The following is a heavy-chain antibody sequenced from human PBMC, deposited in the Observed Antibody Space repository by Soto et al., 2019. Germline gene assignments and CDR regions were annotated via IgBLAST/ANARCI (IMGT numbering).Heavy chain of an antibody. Sequence: EVHLVESGGGLVQPGGSLRLSCTASGFTFSNYWMDWFRQAPGKGLEWVANINQDGSEEHYVDSVKGRFTISRDNAKSSLYLQMRSLTAEDSALYYCSRSLDYWGQGTLVNVSS. V-gene: IGHV3-7*01. J-gene: IGHJ4*02. CDR2: INQDGSEE. CDR1: GFTFSNYW. CDR3: SRSLDY.